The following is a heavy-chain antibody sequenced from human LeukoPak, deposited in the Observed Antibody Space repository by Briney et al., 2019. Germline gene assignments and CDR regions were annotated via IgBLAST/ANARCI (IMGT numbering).Heavy chain of an antibody. Sequence: SETLSLTCTVSGGSISSYYWSWIRQPPGKGLEWIGYIYYSGGTNYNPSLKSRVTISVDTSKNQFSLKLSSVTAADTAVYYCARRPVWFGEQNWFDPWGQGTLVTVS. CDR1: GGSISSYY. CDR3: ARRPVWFGEQNWFDP. J-gene: IGHJ5*02. V-gene: IGHV4-59*01. D-gene: IGHD3-10*01. CDR2: IYYSGGT.